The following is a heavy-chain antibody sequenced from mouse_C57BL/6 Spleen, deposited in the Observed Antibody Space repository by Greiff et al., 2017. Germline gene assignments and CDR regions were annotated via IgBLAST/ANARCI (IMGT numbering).Heavy chain of an antibody. V-gene: IGHV2-2*01. CDR2: IWGGGST. CDR1: GFSLTSYG. D-gene: IGHD1-1*01. Sequence: QVQLKESGPGLVQPSQSLSITCTVSGFSLTSYGVHWVRQSPGKGLEWLGVIWGGGSTDYNAAFIARLSISKDNTKSQVFFKMNSLQADDTSIYYCARRAGSSYLDYWGQCTTLTVSS. J-gene: IGHJ2*01. CDR3: ARRAGSSYLDY.